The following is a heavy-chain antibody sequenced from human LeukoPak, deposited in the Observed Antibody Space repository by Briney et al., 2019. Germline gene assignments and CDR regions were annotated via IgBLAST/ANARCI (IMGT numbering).Heavy chain of an antibody. V-gene: IGHV1-2*02. J-gene: IGHJ5*02. Sequence: ASVKVSCKASGYTFSGYYMHCVRQAPGQGLEWMGWINPNSGGTNYAQKFQGRVTMTRDTSISTAYMELSRLRSDDTAVYYCARVVVSSGLFDPWGQGTLVTVSS. CDR2: INPNSGGT. D-gene: IGHD6-25*01. CDR3: ARVVVSSGLFDP. CDR1: GYTFSGYY.